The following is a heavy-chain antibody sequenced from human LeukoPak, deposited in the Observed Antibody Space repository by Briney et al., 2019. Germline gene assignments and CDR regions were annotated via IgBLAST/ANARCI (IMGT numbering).Heavy chain of an antibody. CDR1: GFTFSSYS. D-gene: IGHD2-21*02. J-gene: IGHJ3*02. Sequence: GGSLRLSCAASGFTFSSYSMNWVRQAPGKGLEWVSYISSSGSTIYYADSVKGRFTISRDNAKNSLYLQMNSLKAEDTAVYYCAKRSGDWGAFDIWGQGTMVTVSS. V-gene: IGHV3-48*04. CDR3: AKRSGDWGAFDI. CDR2: ISSSGSTI.